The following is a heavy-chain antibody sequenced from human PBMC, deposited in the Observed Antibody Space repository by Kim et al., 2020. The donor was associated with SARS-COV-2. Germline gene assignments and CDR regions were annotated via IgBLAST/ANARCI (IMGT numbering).Heavy chain of an antibody. V-gene: IGHV3-30*02. CDR1: GFTFSAFA. J-gene: IGHJ4*02. CDR3: AKRLKGDYGGKTAEVDS. D-gene: IGHD4-17*01. Sequence: GGSLRLSCAASGFTFSAFAMHWVRQAPGKGLEWVARILYDGSKQYYADSVEGRFTISRDNSKNTLYLQMNNLRAEDTAVYYCAKRLKGDYGGKTAEVDSWGQGTLVT. CDR2: ILYDGSKQ.